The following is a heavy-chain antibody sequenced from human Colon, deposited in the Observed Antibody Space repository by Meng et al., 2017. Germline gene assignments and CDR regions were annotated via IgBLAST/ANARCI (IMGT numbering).Heavy chain of an antibody. J-gene: IGHJ5*02. CDR3: ARVGPGELPNFFDP. D-gene: IGHD1-7*01. Sequence: QVQLQGSGPGGVKPSGTLSLTCAVSGGSISSGDWWSWVRQPPGKGLEWIAEIDHTGNTNYNPSLKSRVTISVDKSKNQFSLKLSFMTAADTAVYYCARVGPGELPNFFDPWGQGTLVTVSS. CDR1: GGSISSGDW. CDR2: IDHTGNT. V-gene: IGHV4-4*02.